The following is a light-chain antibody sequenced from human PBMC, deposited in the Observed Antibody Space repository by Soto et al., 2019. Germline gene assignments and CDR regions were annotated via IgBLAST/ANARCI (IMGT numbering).Light chain of an antibody. CDR2: DVS. V-gene: IGLV2-11*01. CDR1: SSDVGGYNF. Sequence: QSALTQPRSVSGSPGQSVTISCTGTSSDVGGYNFVSWYQHHPGKAPKLMIYDVSKRPSGVPDRFSGSKSGSTASLNISGLQAEDEADYYCCSYAGSYTLVFGGGTQLTVL. J-gene: IGLJ3*02. CDR3: CSYAGSYTLV.